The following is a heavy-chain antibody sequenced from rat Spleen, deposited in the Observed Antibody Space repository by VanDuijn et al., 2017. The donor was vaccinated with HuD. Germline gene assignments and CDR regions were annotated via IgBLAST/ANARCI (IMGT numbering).Heavy chain of an antibody. CDR1: VYSITSSYR. J-gene: IGHJ1*01. Sequence: QLQESGPGLVKPSQSLSLTCSVTVYSITSSYRWNWIRKFPGNKLEWMGYINGAGTTNYNPSLKSRISITRDTSKNQFFLQVNSVTTEDTATYFCARWDYYSPRWYFDFWGPGIMVTVSS. CDR3: ARWDYYSPRWYFDF. CDR2: INGAGTT. D-gene: IGHD1-1*01. V-gene: IGHV3-3*01.